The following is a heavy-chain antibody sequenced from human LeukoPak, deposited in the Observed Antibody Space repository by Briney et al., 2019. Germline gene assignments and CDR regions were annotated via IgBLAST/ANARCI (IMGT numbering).Heavy chain of an antibody. J-gene: IGHJ4*02. CDR2: INTDGSTT. D-gene: IGHD6-6*01. Sequence: GGSLRLSCAASGFTFGSYWMHWVRQAPGKGLVWVSRINTDGSTTTYADSVKGRFRISRDSARNTLYLQMNSLRAEDTAVYYCARGSYSSSSLPFDYWGQGTLVTVSS. CDR1: GFTFGSYW. CDR3: ARGSYSSSSLPFDY. V-gene: IGHV3-74*01.